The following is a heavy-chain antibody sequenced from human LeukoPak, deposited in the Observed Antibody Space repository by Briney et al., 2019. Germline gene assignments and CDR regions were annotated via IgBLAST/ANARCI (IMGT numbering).Heavy chain of an antibody. CDR3: ARAGKMTTVTPNY. CDR1: GYTFTSYD. J-gene: IGHJ4*02. V-gene: IGHV1-8*01. D-gene: IGHD4-17*01. Sequence: ASVKVSCKASGYTFTSYDINWVRQATGQGLEWMGWMNPNSGNTGYAQKFQGRVTMARNTSISTAYMELSSLRSEDTAVYYCARAGKMTTVTPNYWGQGTLVTVSS. CDR2: MNPNSGNT.